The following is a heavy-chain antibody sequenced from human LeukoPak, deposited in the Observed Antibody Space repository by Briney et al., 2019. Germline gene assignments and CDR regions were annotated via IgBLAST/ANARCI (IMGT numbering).Heavy chain of an antibody. CDR3: ARGAYSSSWLNFDY. CDR1: GFTFSNYA. CDR2: ISYDGSNK. D-gene: IGHD6-13*01. J-gene: IGHJ4*02. V-gene: IGHV3-30*04. Sequence: PGGSLRLSCAASGFTFSNYAMSWVRQAPGKGLEWVAVISYDGSNKYYADSVKGRFTISRDKSKNTLYLQMNSLRAEDTAVYYCARGAYSSSWLNFDYWGQGTLVTVSS.